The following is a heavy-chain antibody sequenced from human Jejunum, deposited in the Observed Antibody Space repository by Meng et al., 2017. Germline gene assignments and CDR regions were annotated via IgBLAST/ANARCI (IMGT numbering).Heavy chain of an antibody. D-gene: IGHD1-26*01. CDR3: ARLYSGSYADHFDY. Sequence: GGSLRLSCKAFGYRFTSNWIGWVRQMPGKGLEWMGIIYPSDSETRYSPSFQGHVTISADKSISTAYLQWSSLKASDTAMYYCARLYSGSYADHFDYWGQGTRVTVSS. V-gene: IGHV5-51*01. CDR2: IYPSDSET. CDR1: GYRFTSNW. J-gene: IGHJ4*02.